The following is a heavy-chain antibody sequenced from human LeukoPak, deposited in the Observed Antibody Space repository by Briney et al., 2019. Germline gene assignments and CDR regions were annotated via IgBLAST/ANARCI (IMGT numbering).Heavy chain of an antibody. V-gene: IGHV1-2*02. D-gene: IGHD6-6*01. Sequence: ASVKVSCTASGYTFTGYYMHWVRQAPGQGLEWMGWINPNSGSTNYAQKFQGRVTMTRDTSISTAYMELSRLRSDDTAVYYCARDSRSSWFYYYYMDVWGKGTTVTVSS. CDR2: INPNSGST. CDR3: ARDSRSSWFYYYYMDV. CDR1: GYTFTGYY. J-gene: IGHJ6*03.